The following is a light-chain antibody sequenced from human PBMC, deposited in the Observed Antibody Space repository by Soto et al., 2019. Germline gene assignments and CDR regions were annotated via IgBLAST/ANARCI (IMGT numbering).Light chain of an antibody. V-gene: IGLV4-60*02. J-gene: IGLJ2*01. CDR3: ETWGSHTQV. CDR1: SGRSTYT. CDR2: LESSGTY. Sequence: QLVLTQSSSASASLGSSVKVTCTLRSGRSTYTIAWHQQQPGQAPRYLMKLESSGTYDKGSGVPDRLSGSSSGADRYLTICNLRFEDGVDYYCETWGSHTQVFGGGSKRTFL.